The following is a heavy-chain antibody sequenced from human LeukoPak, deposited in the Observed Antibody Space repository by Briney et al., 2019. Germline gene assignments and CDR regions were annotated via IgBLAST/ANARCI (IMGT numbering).Heavy chain of an antibody. CDR2: IIPIFGTA. D-gene: IGHD6-13*01. Sequence: SVKVSCKASGGTFSSYAISWVRQAPGQGLEWMGGIIPIFGTANYAQKFQGRVTITADESTSTAYMELSSLRSEDTAVYYCARPGIAAAGTSPGDHYGMDVWGKGTTVTVSS. V-gene: IGHV1-69*13. J-gene: IGHJ6*04. CDR3: ARPGIAAAGTSPGDHYGMDV. CDR1: GGTFSSYA.